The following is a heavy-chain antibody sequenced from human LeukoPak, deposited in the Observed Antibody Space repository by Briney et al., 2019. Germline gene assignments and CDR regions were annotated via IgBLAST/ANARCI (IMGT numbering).Heavy chain of an antibody. CDR3: ARRRMVRGVMNYYYYMDV. V-gene: IGHV4-39*01. J-gene: IGHJ6*03. CDR2: IYYSGST. Sequence: SSETLSLTCTVSGGSISSSSYYWGWIRQPPGKGLEWIGSIYYSGSTYYNPSLKSRVTISVDTSKNQFPLKLSSVTAADTAVYYCARRRMVRGVMNYYYYMDVWGKGTTVTVSS. D-gene: IGHD3-10*01. CDR1: GGSISSSSYY.